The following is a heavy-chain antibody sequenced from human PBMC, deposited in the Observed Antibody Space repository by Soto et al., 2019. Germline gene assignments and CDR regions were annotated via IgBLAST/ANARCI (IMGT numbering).Heavy chain of an antibody. J-gene: IGHJ5*02. V-gene: IGHV1-8*01. Sequence: ASVKVSCKASGYTFTNNDINWVRQAPGQGLEWIGSMNTNTNTTDSAEVFEGRVSLTWDTSISTAYMQLNSLKIDDTAVYYCARELVETSSLWLDPWGQGTLVTVSS. D-gene: IGHD6-6*01. CDR2: MNTNTNTT. CDR1: GYTFTNND. CDR3: ARELVETSSLWLDP.